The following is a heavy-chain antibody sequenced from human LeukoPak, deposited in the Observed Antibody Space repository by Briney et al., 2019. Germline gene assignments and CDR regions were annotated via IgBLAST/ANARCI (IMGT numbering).Heavy chain of an antibody. D-gene: IGHD5-24*01. Sequence: GGSLRLSCATPGFTFSNYAMNWVRQAPGKGLQYVSVISGNGVTTSYADSVKGRFTISRDNSKNTVYLQMSSLRAEDTAVYYCVGDGRDGYNIYFHHWGQGTLVTVSS. CDR1: GFTFSNYA. V-gene: IGHV3-64D*06. CDR3: VGDGRDGYNIYFHH. CDR2: ISGNGVTT. J-gene: IGHJ1*01.